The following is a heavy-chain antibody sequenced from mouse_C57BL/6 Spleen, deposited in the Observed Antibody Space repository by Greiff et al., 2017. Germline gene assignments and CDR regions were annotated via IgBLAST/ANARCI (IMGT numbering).Heavy chain of an antibody. D-gene: IGHD2-4*01. CDR2: INPNNGGT. J-gene: IGHJ3*01. CDR1: GYTFTDYN. Sequence: EVKLQESGPELVKPGASVKMSCKASGYTFTDYNMHWVKQSHGKSLEWIGYINPNNGGTSYNQKFKGKATLTVNKSSSTAYMELRSLTSEDSAVYYCALDYDSFAWFAYWGQGTLVTVSA. V-gene: IGHV1-22*01. CDR3: ALDYDSFAWFAY.